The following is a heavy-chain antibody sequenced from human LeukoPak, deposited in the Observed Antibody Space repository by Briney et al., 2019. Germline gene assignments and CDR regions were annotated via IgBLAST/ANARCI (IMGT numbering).Heavy chain of an antibody. CDR3: ARYYDSSGYYSSHFDC. J-gene: IGHJ4*02. CDR1: GGSISSYY. V-gene: IGHV4-59*08. D-gene: IGHD3-22*01. Sequence: SETLSLTCTVSGGSISSYYWSWIRQPPGKGLEWIGYIYYSGSTNYNPSLKSRVTISVDTSKNQFSLKLSSVTAADTAVYYCARYYDSSGYYSSHFDCWGQGTLVTVSS. CDR2: IYYSGST.